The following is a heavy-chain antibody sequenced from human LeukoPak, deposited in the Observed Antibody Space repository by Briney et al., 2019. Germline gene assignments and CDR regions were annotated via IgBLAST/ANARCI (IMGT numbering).Heavy chain of an antibody. D-gene: IGHD6-13*01. V-gene: IGHV1-2*02. CDR2: INPNSGGT. CDR3: ARDTLSSSWPKNWFDP. J-gene: IGHJ5*02. CDR1: GYTFTGYY. Sequence: ASVKVSCKASGYTFTGYYMHWVRQAPGQGLEWMGWINPNSGGTNYAQKLQGRVTMTTDTSTSTAYMELRSLRSDDTAVYYCARDTLSSSWPKNWFDPWGQGTLVTVSS.